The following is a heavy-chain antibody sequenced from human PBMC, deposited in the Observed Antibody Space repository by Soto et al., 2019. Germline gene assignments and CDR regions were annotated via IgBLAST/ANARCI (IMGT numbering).Heavy chain of an antibody. V-gene: IGHV1-18*01. J-gene: IGHJ6*02. CDR2: ISGYNGNT. CDR1: GYTFSNYG. CDR3: SRFIMVGGWFDPNYYHGMDV. D-gene: IGHD6-19*01. Sequence: ASVKVSCKTSGYTFSNYGINWVRQAPGQGLEWMGWISGYNGNTNYAQTVQGRVTMTTDTSTGIVYMGLRSLKSDDTAIYYCSRFIMVGGWFDPNYYHGMDVWGQGTTVTVSS.